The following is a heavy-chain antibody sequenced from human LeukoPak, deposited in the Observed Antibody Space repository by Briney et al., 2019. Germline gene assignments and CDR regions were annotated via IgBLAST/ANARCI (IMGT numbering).Heavy chain of an antibody. J-gene: IGHJ6*03. CDR3: ATNATPHCSSTSCYRYYYYYMDV. V-gene: IGHV4-61*08. D-gene: IGHD2-2*01. CDR1: GGSISSGGYY. CDR2: IYYSGST. Sequence: SETLSLTCTVSGGSISSGGYYWSWIRQHPGKGLEWIGYIYYSGSTNYNPSLKSRVTISVDTSKNQFSLKLSSVTAADTAVYYCATNATPHCSSTSCYRYYYYYMDVWGKGTTVTVSS.